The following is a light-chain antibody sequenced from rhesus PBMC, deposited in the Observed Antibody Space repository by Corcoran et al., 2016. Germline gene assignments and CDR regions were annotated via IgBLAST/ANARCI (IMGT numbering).Light chain of an antibody. CDR3: QQSSNLST. J-gene: IGKJ4*01. V-gene: IGKV3-24*04. Sequence: ETVVTQSPATLSLSPGERATLSCRASQSVGSYLAWYQQKPGQAPRLLIYGASSKATGIPDRVSGSGSGTDFTLTISRLEPEDVGVYYCQQSSNLSTFGGGTKVEIK. CDR1: QSVGSY. CDR2: GAS.